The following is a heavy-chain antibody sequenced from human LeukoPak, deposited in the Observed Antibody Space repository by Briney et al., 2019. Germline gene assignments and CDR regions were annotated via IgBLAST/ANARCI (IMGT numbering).Heavy chain of an antibody. CDR3: ASLLPMGGSLSDSFDI. V-gene: IGHV4-4*07. CDR2: IYTSGST. Sequence: SETLSLTCTASGGTISNYYRSWIRQPPGKGLEWIGRIYTSGSTNYNSSLKSRLTISIDTSKNQFSLQMNTVTAADTAVYYCASLLPMGGSLSDSFDIWGQGTMVTGSS. J-gene: IGHJ3*02. CDR1: GGTISNYY. D-gene: IGHD2-15*01.